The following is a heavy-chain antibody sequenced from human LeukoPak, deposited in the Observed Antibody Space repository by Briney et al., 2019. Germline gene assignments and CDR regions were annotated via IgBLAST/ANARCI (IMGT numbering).Heavy chain of an antibody. J-gene: IGHJ6*03. Sequence: PGGSLRLSCAASGFTFSSYWMHWVRQAPGKGLVWVSRINSDGSSTSYADSVKGRFTISRDNAKNTLYLQMNSLRAEDTAVYYCASTCLTGYPYYYYYYMDVWGKGTTATISS. V-gene: IGHV3-74*01. D-gene: IGHD3-9*01. CDR3: ASTCLTGYPYYYYYYMDV. CDR2: INSDGSST. CDR1: GFTFSSYW.